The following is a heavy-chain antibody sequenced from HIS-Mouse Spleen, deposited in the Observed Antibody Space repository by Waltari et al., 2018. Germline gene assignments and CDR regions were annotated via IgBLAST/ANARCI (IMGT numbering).Heavy chain of an antibody. D-gene: IGHD5-12*01. V-gene: IGHV4-39*07. CDR1: GGTISSSSYD. J-gene: IGHJ3*02. Sequence: QLQLQESGPGLVEPSETLSLTCTVSGGTISSSSYDWGWLRQPPGKGLEWIGSIYYSGSTYYNPSLKSRVTISVDTSKNQFSLKLSSVTAADTAVYYCARDGYSGYGHDAFDIWGQGTMVTVSS. CDR3: ARDGYSGYGHDAFDI. CDR2: IYYSGST.